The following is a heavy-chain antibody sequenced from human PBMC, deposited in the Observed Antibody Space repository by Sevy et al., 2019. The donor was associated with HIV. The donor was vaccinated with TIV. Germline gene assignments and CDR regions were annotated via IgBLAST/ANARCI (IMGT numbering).Heavy chain of an antibody. CDR2: IIAIFNTT. Sequence: ASVKVSCKASGDSFSSHVISWVRQAPGQGLEWMGRIIAIFNTTNYAQKFQGRVTIHANESSSTAYMELRSLRSEDTAVYYCARAERGYSGWDYWGQGTLVTVSS. J-gene: IGHJ4*02. V-gene: IGHV1-69*13. CDR3: ARAERGYSGWDY. D-gene: IGHD5-18*01. CDR1: GDSFSSHV.